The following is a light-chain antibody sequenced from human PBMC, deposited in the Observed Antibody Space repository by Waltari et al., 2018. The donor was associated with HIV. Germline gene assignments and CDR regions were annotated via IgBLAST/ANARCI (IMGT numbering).Light chain of an antibody. V-gene: IGLV2-11*01. CDR1: SDDIGASKF. Sequence: QSALTQPRSVSGSPGQSVTFSCTGTSDDIGASKFVSWHQQHPGKAPKLILYEVIQRPSGVPDRFSGSKSGNTASLTISGLQGEDEADYYCSSYTGNSWVFGGGTILTVL. J-gene: IGLJ3*02. CDR2: EVI. CDR3: SSYTGNSWV.